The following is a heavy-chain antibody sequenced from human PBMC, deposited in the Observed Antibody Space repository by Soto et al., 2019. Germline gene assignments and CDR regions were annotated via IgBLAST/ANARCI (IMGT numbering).Heavy chain of an antibody. V-gene: IGHV4-30-2*01. J-gene: IGHJ4*02. CDR1: GGSISSGGYS. Sequence: QLQLQESGSGLVKPSQTLSLTCAVSGGSISSGGYSWSWIRQPPGKGLEWIGYIYHSGSTYYNPSLNSRVTISVDRSKNQFSLKLSSVTAADTAVYYCARGYCTNGVCLTFDYWGQGTLVTVSS. D-gene: IGHD2-8*01. CDR2: IYHSGST. CDR3: ARGYCTNGVCLTFDY.